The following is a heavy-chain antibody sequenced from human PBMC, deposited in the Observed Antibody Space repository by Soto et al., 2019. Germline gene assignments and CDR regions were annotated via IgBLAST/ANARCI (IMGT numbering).Heavy chain of an antibody. Sequence: EVQLVESGGGLVKPGGSLRLSCAASGFTFSSYSMNWVRQAPGKGLEWVSSISSSSSYIYYADSVKGRFTISRDNAKNSLYLQMTSLRAEYTAVYYCASHPRDSSGYWYYFDYWGQGTLVTVSS. CDR1: GFTFSSYS. CDR3: ASHPRDSSGYWYYFDY. V-gene: IGHV3-21*01. CDR2: ISSSSSYI. J-gene: IGHJ4*02. D-gene: IGHD3-22*01.